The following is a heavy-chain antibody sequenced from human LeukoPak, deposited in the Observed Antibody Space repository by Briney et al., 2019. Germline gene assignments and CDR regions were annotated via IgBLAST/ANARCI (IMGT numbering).Heavy chain of an antibody. J-gene: IGHJ4*02. V-gene: IGHV4-34*01. Sequence: SETLSLTCAVYGGSFSGYYWSWIRQPPGKGLEWIGEINHSGSTNYNPSLKSRVTISVDTSKKQFSLKLSSVTAAGTAVYYCVTYYFDSSGPKKNYWGQGTLVTVSS. CDR3: VTYYFDSSGPKKNY. D-gene: IGHD3-22*01. CDR1: GGSFSGYY. CDR2: INHSGST.